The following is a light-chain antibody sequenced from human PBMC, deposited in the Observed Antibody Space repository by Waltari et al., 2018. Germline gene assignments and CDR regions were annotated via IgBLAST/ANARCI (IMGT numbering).Light chain of an antibody. CDR1: RGIDSY. CDR3: QQSYSPPFT. CDR2: DAS. V-gene: IGKV1-39*01. J-gene: IGKJ5*01. Sequence: DIQMTQSPSSLSTSVGDRVTITCRASRGIDSYLNWYQQRPGRAPKLLIYDASTLQREGPTRFSGAGIGTDFTLTINNLQPEDFATYFCQQSYSPPFTFGQGTRLEI.